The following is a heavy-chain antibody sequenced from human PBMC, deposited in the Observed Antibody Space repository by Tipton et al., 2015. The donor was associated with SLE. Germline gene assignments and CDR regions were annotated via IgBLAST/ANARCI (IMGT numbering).Heavy chain of an antibody. D-gene: IGHD4-17*01. J-gene: IGHJ4*02. CDR2: MYHSGST. CDR3: ASVRPLSHVDYGSALDW. Sequence: TLSLTCTVSGSSITSAYYWSWIRQPTGKGLEWIGSMYHSGSTYYNPSLNSRVTISVDTSKNQFFPRLTSVTVADTAVYYCASVRPLSHVDYGSALDWWGQGTLVTVSS. CDR1: GSSITSAYY. V-gene: IGHV4-38-2*02.